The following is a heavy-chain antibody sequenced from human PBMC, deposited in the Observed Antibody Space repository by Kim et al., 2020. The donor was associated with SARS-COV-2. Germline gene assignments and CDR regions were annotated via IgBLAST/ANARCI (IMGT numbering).Heavy chain of an antibody. CDR3: TRGRWDYYFDW. Sequence: GGSLRLSCAASGFTLSSDWMHWVRQAPGKGLVWVSRITSDGSSTSYADSVKGRFTISRDNAKNMLYLQMNSLRAEDTAVYYCTRGRWDYYFDWWGQGTVVTVSS. J-gene: IGHJ4*02. V-gene: IGHV3-74*01. D-gene: IGHD1-26*01. CDR1: GFTLSSDW. CDR2: ITSDGSST.